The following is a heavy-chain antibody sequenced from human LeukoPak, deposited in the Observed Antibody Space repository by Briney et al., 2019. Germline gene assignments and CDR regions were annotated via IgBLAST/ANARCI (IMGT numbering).Heavy chain of an antibody. D-gene: IGHD1-26*01. CDR1: GGSISSSSYY. V-gene: IGHV4-39*07. Sequence: ASETLSLTCTVSGGSISSSSYYWGWIRQPPGKGLEWIGSIYYRGSTYYNPSLKSRVTISVDTSKNQFSLKLSFVTAADTAVYYCARVGLPVGATGGYFDYWGQGTLVTVSS. CDR2: IYYRGST. J-gene: IGHJ4*02. CDR3: ARVGLPVGATGGYFDY.